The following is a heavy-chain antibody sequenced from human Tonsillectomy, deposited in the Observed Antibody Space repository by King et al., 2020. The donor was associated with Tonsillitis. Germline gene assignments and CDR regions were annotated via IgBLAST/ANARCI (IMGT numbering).Heavy chain of an antibody. V-gene: IGHV4-31*03. J-gene: IGHJ3*02. Sequence: QLQESGPGLVKPSQTLSLTCTVSGGSISSGGYYWSWIRQHPGKGLEWIGYIYYSGSTYYNPSLKSRVTISVDTSKNQFSLKLSSGTAADTAVYYCARVPNCSSTSCYFAGAFDIWGQGTMVTVSS. D-gene: IGHD2-2*01. CDR2: IYYSGST. CDR1: GGSISSGGYY. CDR3: ARVPNCSSTSCYFAGAFDI.